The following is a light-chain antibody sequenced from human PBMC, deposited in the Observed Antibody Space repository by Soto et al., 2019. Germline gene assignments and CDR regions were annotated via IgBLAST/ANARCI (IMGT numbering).Light chain of an antibody. Sequence: EVVLTQSPGTLSLSPGERATLSCRASQSFSSDYLAWYQQKPGQAPRLLIYGASTRATHIPDRFSGSGSGTDFTLTISRLETEDSAVYLCQQYGDSPSTFGQGTKLEIK. CDR3: QQYGDSPST. V-gene: IGKV3-20*01. CDR1: QSFSSDY. J-gene: IGKJ2*01. CDR2: GAS.